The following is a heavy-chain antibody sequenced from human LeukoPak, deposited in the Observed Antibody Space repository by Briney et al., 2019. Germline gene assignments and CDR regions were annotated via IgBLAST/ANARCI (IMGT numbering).Heavy chain of an antibody. CDR3: ARVGDFGSYYDY. CDR2: IKQDGSEK. CDR1: GFSISNYW. V-gene: IGHV3-7*01. J-gene: IGHJ4*02. Sequence: GGSLRLSCAASGFSISNYWMSWVRQAPGKGLEWVANIKQDGSEKYYVDSVKGRFTISRDNAKNSLYLQMNSLRAEDTAVYYCARVGDFGSYYDYWGQGTLVTVSS. D-gene: IGHD3-3*01.